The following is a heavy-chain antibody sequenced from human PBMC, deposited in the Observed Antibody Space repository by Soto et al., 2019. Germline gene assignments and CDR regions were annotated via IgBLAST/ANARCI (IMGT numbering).Heavy chain of an antibody. CDR3: ARAYDILTIRHYYYYGMDV. J-gene: IGHJ6*02. CDR1: GYTFTSYG. D-gene: IGHD3-9*01. Sequence: ASVKVSCKASGYTFTSYGISWVRQAPGQGLEWMGWISAYNGNTNYAQKLQGRVTMTTDPSTSTAYMQLRSLRSDDTAVYYCARAYDILTIRHYYYYGMDVWRQGTTVTVSS. CDR2: ISAYNGNT. V-gene: IGHV1-18*04.